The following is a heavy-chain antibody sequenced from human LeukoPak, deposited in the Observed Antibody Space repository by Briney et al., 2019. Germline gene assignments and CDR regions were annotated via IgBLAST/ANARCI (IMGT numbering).Heavy chain of an antibody. D-gene: IGHD6-13*01. CDR3: AKDHRDSSSWYGFYYYMDV. Sequence: GGSLRLSCAASGFTFDDYAMHWVRQAPGKGLEWVSGISWNSGSIGYADSVKGRFTISRDNAKNSLYLQMNSLRAEDTAVYYCAKDHRDSSSWYGFYYYMDVWGKGTTVTVSS. CDR2: ISWNSGSI. V-gene: IGHV3-9*01. J-gene: IGHJ6*03. CDR1: GFTFDDYA.